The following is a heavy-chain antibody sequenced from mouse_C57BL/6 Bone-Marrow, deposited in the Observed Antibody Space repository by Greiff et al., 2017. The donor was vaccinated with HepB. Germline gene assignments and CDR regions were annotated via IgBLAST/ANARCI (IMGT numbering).Heavy chain of an antibody. CDR2: ISSGGSYT. CDR3: ARLLRTLYYFDY. D-gene: IGHD1-1*01. CDR1: GFTFSSYG. J-gene: IGHJ2*01. Sequence: DVQLVESGGDLVKPGGSLKLSCAASGFTFSSYGMSWVRQTPDKRLEWVATISSGGSYTYYPDSVKGRFTISRDNAKNTLYLQMSSLKSEDTAMYYCARLLRTLYYFDYWGQGTTLTVSS. V-gene: IGHV5-6*01.